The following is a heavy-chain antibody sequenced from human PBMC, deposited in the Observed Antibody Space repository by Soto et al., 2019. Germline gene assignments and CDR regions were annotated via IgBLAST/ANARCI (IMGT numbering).Heavy chain of an antibody. J-gene: IGHJ6*03. V-gene: IGHV1-69*05. D-gene: IGHD2-15*01. CDR1: GGIFTNNA. Sequence: QVQVVQSGAEVKKPGSSVKVSCKVSGGIFTNNAISWVRQAPGQGLEWLGGVIPLFDTAYYAQIFRGRLRIQRAQPQTRDSIYQGCTTPPHTSVVFAAPGEHNIVFPFTHGRASWGK. CDR3: APGEHNIVFPFTHGRAS. CDR2: VIPLFDTA.